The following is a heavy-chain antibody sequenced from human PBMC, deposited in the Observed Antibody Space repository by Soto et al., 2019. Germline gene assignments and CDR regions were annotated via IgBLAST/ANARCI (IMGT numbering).Heavy chain of an antibody. V-gene: IGHV3-7*03. CDR1: GFTFSSYG. CDR3: ARAARSYDS. J-gene: IGHJ4*02. CDR2: IKQDGSDG. Sequence: GGSLRLSCAASGFTFSSYGMSWVRKAPVRGLEWVAKIKQDGSDGYCVDAGKGRVTIAGDNAENSLYLQMNSLRAEDTVGYYCARAARSYDSRGQGTLVPVSS. D-gene: IGHD1-26*01.